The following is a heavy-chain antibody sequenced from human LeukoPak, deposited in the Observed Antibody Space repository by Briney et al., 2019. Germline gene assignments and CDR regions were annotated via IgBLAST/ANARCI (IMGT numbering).Heavy chain of an antibody. Sequence: SQTLSLTCVISGDSVSSNSAAWNWIRQSPSRGLEWLGRTYYRSKWYNDYALSARSRITINPDASRNQFSLHLNSVTPEDTAIYYCVGGSGTFDYWGQGTLVTVSS. CDR3: VGGSGTFDY. D-gene: IGHD1-7*01. CDR1: GDSVSSNSAA. J-gene: IGHJ4*02. CDR2: TYYRSKWYN. V-gene: IGHV6-1*01.